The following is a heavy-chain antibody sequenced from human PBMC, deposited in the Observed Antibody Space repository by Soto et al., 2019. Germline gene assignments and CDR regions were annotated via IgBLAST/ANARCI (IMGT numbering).Heavy chain of an antibody. CDR2: IYSEGST. V-gene: IGHV3-66*01. J-gene: IGHJ4*02. CDR3: ASRRNPYGAYDY. D-gene: IGHD4-17*01. CDR1: GLTDSSNF. Sequence: GSLRLSCAGCGLTDSSNFMSWVRQAKGKGLEWVSIIYSEGSTYYADSGKGRFTISRDNSKNTLYLQMNSLRADDTAVYYCASRRNPYGAYDYWGQGTLVTVSS.